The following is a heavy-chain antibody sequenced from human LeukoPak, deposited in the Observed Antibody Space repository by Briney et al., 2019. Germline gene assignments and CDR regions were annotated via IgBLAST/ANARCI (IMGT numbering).Heavy chain of an antibody. V-gene: IGHV1-69*13. CDR1: GGTFGSYA. Sequence: EASVKVSCKASGGTFGSYAISLVRQAPGQGLEWMGAIVPIIGRANYAQRFQGRVTIIADDSTSTVYMELSSLRSEDTAVYYCARARHSFHDSSGYYYAFDYWGQGTLVTVSS. D-gene: IGHD3-22*01. J-gene: IGHJ4*02. CDR3: ARARHSFHDSSGYYYAFDY. CDR2: IVPIIGRA.